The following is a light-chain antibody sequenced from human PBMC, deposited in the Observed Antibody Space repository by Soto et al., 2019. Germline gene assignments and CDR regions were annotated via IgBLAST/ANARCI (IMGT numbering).Light chain of an antibody. V-gene: IGLV2-8*01. CDR2: EVT. J-gene: IGLJ2*01. Sequence: QSVLTQPPSASGSPGQSVTISCTRTSSDVGGYNAVSWYQQHPGKAPKLMIYEVTKRPSGVPDRFSGSKSGNTASLTVSGLQAEDEADYYCSSHAGSINVVFGGGTKLTVL. CDR1: SSDVGGYNA. CDR3: SSHAGSINVV.